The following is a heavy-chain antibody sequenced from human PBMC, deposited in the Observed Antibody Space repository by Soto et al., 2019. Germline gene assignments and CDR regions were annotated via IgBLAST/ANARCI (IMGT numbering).Heavy chain of an antibody. V-gene: IGHV4-39*01. CDR2: IYYSGST. Sequence: PLETLSLTCTVSGGSIGSSSDYWGWLRQPPGKGLEWIGSIYYSGSTYYNPSLKSRVTISVDTSKNQFSLKLSSVTAADTAVYYCARHGGPYVWGSYRGNYFDYWGQGTLVTVSS. CDR3: ARHGGPYVWGSYRGNYFDY. CDR1: GGSIGSSSDY. J-gene: IGHJ4*02. D-gene: IGHD3-16*02.